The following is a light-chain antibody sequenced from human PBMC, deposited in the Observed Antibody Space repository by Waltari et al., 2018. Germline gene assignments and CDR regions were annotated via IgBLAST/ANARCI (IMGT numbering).Light chain of an antibody. CDR1: RSDVGGYNF. Sequence: QSALTQPPSASGSRGQSVTLSCTATRSDVGGYNFVSWYQQHPGKAPKLMIYDVTKRPSGVPDRFSGSKSGNTASLTVSGLQADDEADYYCSSYVGSTMLFGGGTKLTVL. J-gene: IGLJ3*02. CDR2: DVT. CDR3: SSYVGSTML. V-gene: IGLV2-8*01.